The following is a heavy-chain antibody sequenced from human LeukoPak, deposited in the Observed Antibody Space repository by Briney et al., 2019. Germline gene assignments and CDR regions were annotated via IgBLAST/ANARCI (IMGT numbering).Heavy chain of an antibody. CDR3: ARSDGYGLVGI. J-gene: IGHJ3*02. V-gene: IGHV4-39*07. D-gene: IGHD3-10*01. Sequence: SETLSLTCTVSGGSISSSSYYWGWIRQPPGKGLEWIGSIYYSGSTYYNPSLKSRVTISVYTSKNQFSLKLSSVTAADTAVYYCARSDGYGLVGIWGQGTMVTVSS. CDR1: GGSISSSSYY. CDR2: IYYSGST.